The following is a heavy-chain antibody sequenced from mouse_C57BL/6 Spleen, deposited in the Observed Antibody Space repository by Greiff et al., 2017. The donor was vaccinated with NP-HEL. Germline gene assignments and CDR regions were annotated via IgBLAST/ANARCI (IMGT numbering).Heavy chain of an antibody. Sequence: EVQLVESGGGLVQPGGSMKLSCAASGFTFSDAWMDWVRQSPEKGLEWVAEIRNKANNHATYYAESVKGRFTISRDDSKSSVYLQMNSLRAEDTGMYYCTRPDYYGSSYHWYFDVWGTGTTVTVSS. V-gene: IGHV6-6*01. CDR2: IRNKANNHAT. CDR3: TRPDYYGSSYHWYFDV. CDR1: GFTFSDAW. D-gene: IGHD1-1*01. J-gene: IGHJ1*03.